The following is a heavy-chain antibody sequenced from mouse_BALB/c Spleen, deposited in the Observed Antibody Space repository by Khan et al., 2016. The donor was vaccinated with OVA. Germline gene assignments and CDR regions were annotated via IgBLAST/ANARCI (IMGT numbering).Heavy chain of an antibody. J-gene: IGHJ4*01. V-gene: IGHV1S56*01. CDR1: GYTSTTYY. D-gene: IGHD2-3*01. Sequence: QVQLQQSGPELVKPGASVRISCKATGYTSTTYYIHRVKQRPGQGLEWIGWIYTGSFNTNYSEKFKGKPTLTADKSSSTASMQLSGLTSEDSAVSSSARDGYFLGDAMDYWGQGTSVTVSS. CDR3: ARDGYFLGDAMDY. CDR2: IYTGSFNT.